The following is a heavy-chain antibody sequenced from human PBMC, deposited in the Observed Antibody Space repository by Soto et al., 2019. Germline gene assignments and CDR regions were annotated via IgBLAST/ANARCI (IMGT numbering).Heavy chain of an antibody. CDR3: AKDSGGSSPAFDY. D-gene: IGHD1-26*01. J-gene: IGHJ4*02. CDR2: ISYDGSNK. Sequence: QVQLVESGGGVVQPGRSLRLSCAPSGFTFSSYGMHWVRQAPGKGLEWVALISYDGSNKYYTDSMKGRFTISRDNSKNTLYLQMNSLRAEDTAVFYCAKDSGGSSPAFDYWGQGTLDTVSS. CDR1: GFTFSSYG. V-gene: IGHV3-30*18.